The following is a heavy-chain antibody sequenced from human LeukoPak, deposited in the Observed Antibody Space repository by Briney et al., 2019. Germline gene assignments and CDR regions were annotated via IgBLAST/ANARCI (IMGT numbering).Heavy chain of an antibody. CDR2: INHSGST. J-gene: IGHJ4*02. D-gene: IGHD5-12*01. V-gene: IGHV4-34*01. CDR1: GGSFSDSY. Sequence: SETLSPTCAVYGGSFSDSYWTWIRQPPGKGLEWIGEINHSGSTNYNPSLKSRVTISVDTSKNQFSLKLSSVTAAGTAVYYCARGPRGYSGYGLLRFDYWGQGTLVSVSS. CDR3: ARGPRGYSGYGLLRFDY.